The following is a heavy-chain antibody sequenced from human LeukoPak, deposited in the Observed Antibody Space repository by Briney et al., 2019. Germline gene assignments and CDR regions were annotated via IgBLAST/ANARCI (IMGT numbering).Heavy chain of an antibody. CDR1: GFTFDDYA. CDR3: AKGGGSYYRSGGTDWFDP. Sequence: GGSLRLSCAASGFTFDDYAMHWVRQAPGKGLEWVSGISWNSGSIGYADSVKGRFTISRDNAKNSLYLQMNSLRAEDTALYYCAKGGGSYYRSGGTDWFDPWGQGTLVTVSS. CDR2: ISWNSGSI. D-gene: IGHD1-26*01. J-gene: IGHJ5*02. V-gene: IGHV3-9*01.